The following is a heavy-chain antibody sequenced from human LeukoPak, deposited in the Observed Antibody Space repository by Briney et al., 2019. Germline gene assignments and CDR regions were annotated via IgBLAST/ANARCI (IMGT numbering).Heavy chain of an antibody. Sequence: GGSLRLSCAASEFTFSSYWMHWVRQAPGKGLVWVSRIDSDGTRTTYADSVKGRFTISKDNAQNSLYLQVNSLRAEDTAVYYCTRGSFGDYEYWGQGTLVTVSS. CDR1: EFTFSSYW. D-gene: IGHD4-17*01. CDR2: IDSDGTRT. V-gene: IGHV3-74*01. CDR3: TRGSFGDYEY. J-gene: IGHJ4*02.